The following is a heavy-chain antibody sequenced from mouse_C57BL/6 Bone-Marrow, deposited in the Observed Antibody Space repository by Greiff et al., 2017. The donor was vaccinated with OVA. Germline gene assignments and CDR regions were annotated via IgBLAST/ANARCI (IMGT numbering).Heavy chain of an antibody. CDR2: IYPGSGST. J-gene: IGHJ1*03. V-gene: IGHV1-55*01. CDR1: GYTFTSYW. Sequence: VQLQQPGAELVKPGASVKMSCKASGYTFTSYWITWVKQRPGQGLEWIGDIYPGSGSTNYNEKFKSKATLTVDTSSSTAYLQLSSLTSADSAVYYCARNGWWYFDVWGTGTTVTVSS. D-gene: IGHD1-2*01. CDR3: ARNGWWYFDV.